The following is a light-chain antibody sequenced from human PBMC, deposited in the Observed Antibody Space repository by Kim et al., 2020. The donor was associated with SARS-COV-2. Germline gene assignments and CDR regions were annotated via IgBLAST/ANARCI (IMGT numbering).Light chain of an antibody. CDR1: SLRSYY. V-gene: IGLV3-19*01. Sequence: LGQTVRMTCQGDSLRSYYASWYQQKPGQAPVLVIYGKNNRPSGIPDRFSGSSSGNTASLTITGAQAEDEADYYCNSRDSSSNHLVFGTGTKVTVL. J-gene: IGLJ1*01. CDR2: GKN. CDR3: NSRDSSSNHLV.